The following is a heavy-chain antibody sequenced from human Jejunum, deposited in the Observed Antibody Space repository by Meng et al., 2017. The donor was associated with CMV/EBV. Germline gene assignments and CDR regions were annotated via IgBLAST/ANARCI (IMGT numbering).Heavy chain of an antibody. CDR3: AKQGYSNDLDY. CDR1: GFIFENYA. J-gene: IGHJ4*02. V-gene: IGHV3-23*01. CDR2: SSGSGSTS. D-gene: IGHD4-11*01. Sequence: ASGFIFENYALSWVRQAPGKGLDWVSTSSGSGSTSYYADSVKGRFTVSRDNSKNTLYLQMNSLRVGDTAVYYCAKQGYSNDLDYWGEGTLVTVS.